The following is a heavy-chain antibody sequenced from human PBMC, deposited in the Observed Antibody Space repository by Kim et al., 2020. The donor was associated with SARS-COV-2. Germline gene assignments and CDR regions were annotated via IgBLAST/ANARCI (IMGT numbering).Heavy chain of an antibody. CDR1: GFTFSSYD. D-gene: IGHD6-13*01. CDR2: IGTAGDT. CDR3: ARAAKLPVAGSIWYFDL. J-gene: IGHJ2*01. Sequence: GGSLRLSCAASGFTFSSYDMHWVRQATGKGLEWVSAIGTAGDTYYPGSVKGRFTISRENAKNSLYLQMNSLRAGDTAVYYCARAAKLPVAGSIWYFDLWGRGTLVTVSS. V-gene: IGHV3-13*01.